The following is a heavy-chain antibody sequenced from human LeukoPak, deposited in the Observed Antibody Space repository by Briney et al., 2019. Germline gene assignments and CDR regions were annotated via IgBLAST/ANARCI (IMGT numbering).Heavy chain of an antibody. D-gene: IGHD6-19*01. CDR2: ISSSGSTI. V-gene: IGHV3-11*01. CDR3: AKDALHYSSGWYGVYYYDYMDV. J-gene: IGHJ6*03. Sequence: PGGSLSLFCVPSGFIFEVYGMTWVRHAPGEGLEWVSYISSSGSTIYYANSVKGRFTISRDNAKNSLYLQMNSLRAEDTAVYYCAKDALHYSSGWYGVYYYDYMDVWGKGTTVTISS. CDR1: GFIFEVYG.